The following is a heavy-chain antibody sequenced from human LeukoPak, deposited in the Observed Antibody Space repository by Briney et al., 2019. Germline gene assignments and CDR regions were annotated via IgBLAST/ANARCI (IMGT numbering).Heavy chain of an antibody. V-gene: IGHV3-74*01. CDR1: GFTFSSYW. D-gene: IGHD3-16*01. CDR3: AGVGTDLWNRFDP. CDR2: INSDGSST. Sequence: PGGSLRLSCAASGFTFSSYWMHWVRQAPGKGLVWVSRINSDGSSTSYADSVKGRFTISRDNAKNTLYLQMNSLRADDTAVYYCAGVGTDLWNRFDPWGQGTLVTVSS. J-gene: IGHJ5*02.